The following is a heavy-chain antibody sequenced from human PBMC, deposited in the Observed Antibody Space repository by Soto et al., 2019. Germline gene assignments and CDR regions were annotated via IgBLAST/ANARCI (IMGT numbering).Heavy chain of an antibody. V-gene: IGHV3-7*01. Sequence: AGGSLRLSCAASGFTFSSYWMSWVRQAPGKGLEWVANIKQDGSEKYYVDSVEGRFTISRDNAKNSLYLQMNSLRAEDTAVYYCARVRLRFLEWSASDYYYYGMDVWGQGTTVTVSS. CDR2: IKQDGSEK. D-gene: IGHD3-3*01. J-gene: IGHJ6*02. CDR3: ARVRLRFLEWSASDYYYYGMDV. CDR1: GFTFSSYW.